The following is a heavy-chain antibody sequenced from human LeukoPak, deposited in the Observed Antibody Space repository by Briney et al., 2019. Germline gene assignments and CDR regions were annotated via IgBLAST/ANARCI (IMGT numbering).Heavy chain of an antibody. CDR2: IYYSGST. V-gene: IGHV4-39*01. Sequence: PSETLSLTCTVSGGSISSSSYYWGWIRQPPGKGLEWIGSIYYSGSTYYNPSLKSRVTISVDTSKNQFSLKLSSVTAADTAVYYCARHSTKLGYCSGGSCYPFDYWGQGTLVTVSS. CDR1: GGSISSSSYY. J-gene: IGHJ4*02. CDR3: ARHSTKLGYCSGGSCYPFDY. D-gene: IGHD2-15*01.